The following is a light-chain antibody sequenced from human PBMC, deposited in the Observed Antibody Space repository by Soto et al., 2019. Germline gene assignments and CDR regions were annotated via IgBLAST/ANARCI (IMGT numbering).Light chain of an antibody. CDR1: QSVLYVPGKRHF. CDR2: RAS. Sequence: DIVMTQSPDSLAVSLGERATINCKSSQSVLYVPGKRHFLALYQQKAGQPPKLIIYRASTRESGVPDRISGSGSGTDFTLTISSLQAEDVAVYYCQQYYSLPYTFGQGTKLEIK. V-gene: IGKV4-1*01. CDR3: QQYYSLPYT. J-gene: IGKJ2*01.